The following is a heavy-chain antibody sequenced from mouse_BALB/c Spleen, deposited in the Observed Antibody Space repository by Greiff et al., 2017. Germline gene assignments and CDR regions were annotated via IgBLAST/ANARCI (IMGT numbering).Heavy chain of an antibody. CDR3: ARSNYDYDAWFAY. CDR1: GYAFSSSW. V-gene: IGHV1-82*01. D-gene: IGHD2-4*01. CDR2: IYPGDGDT. J-gene: IGHJ3*01. Sequence: QVQLQQSGPELVKPGASVKISCKASGYAFSSSWMNWVKQRPGQGLEWIGRIYPGDGDTNYNGKFKGKATLTADKSSSTAYMQLSSLTSVDSAVYFCARSNYDYDAWFAYWGQGTLVTVSA.